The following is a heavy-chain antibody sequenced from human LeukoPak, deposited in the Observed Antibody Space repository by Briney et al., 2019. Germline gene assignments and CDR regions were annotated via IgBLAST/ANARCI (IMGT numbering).Heavy chain of an antibody. V-gene: IGHV4-34*01. J-gene: IGHJ4*02. D-gene: IGHD1-26*01. Sequence: SETLSLTCAVYGGSFSAYYWSWIRQPPGKGLEWIGEINHSGSTNYNPSLKSRVTISVDTSKNQFPLKLSSVTAADTAVYYCARNPYRRLGGSQTPDYWGQGTLVTVSS. CDR3: ARNPYRRLGGSQTPDY. CDR2: INHSGST. CDR1: GGSFSAYY.